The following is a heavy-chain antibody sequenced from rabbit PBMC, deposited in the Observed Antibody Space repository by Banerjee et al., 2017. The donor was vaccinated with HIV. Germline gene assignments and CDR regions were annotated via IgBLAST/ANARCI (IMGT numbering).Heavy chain of an antibody. Sequence: QEQLEESGGDLVKPGASLTLTCTASGFSFSSVYWIYWVRQAPGKGLEWIACINTSSGNTVYATWAKGRFTISKTSWTTVTLQMTSLTAADTATYFCARNVGGSAYGYFTLWGPGTLVTVS. J-gene: IGHJ4*01. CDR1: GFSFSSVYW. CDR2: INTSSGNT. D-gene: IGHD6-1*01. CDR3: ARNVGGSAYGYFTL. V-gene: IGHV1S45*01.